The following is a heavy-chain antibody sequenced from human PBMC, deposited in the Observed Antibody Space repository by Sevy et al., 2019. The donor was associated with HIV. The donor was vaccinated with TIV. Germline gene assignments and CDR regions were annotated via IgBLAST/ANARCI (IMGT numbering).Heavy chain of an antibody. J-gene: IGHJ4*02. CDR3: AKDRSIDY. Sequence: GGSLRLSCAASGFTFSSYAMSWVRQAPGKGLEWVSAISGRGGSTYYADSVKDRFTISRDNSKNTLYLQMNSLIAEDTALYYCAKDRSIDYWGQGTLVTVSS. CDR2: ISGRGGST. CDR1: GFTFSSYA. V-gene: IGHV3-23*01.